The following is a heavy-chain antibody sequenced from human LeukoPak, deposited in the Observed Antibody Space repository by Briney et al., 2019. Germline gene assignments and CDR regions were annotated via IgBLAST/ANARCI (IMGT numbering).Heavy chain of an antibody. V-gene: IGHV3-30*04. CDR3: ARDRTLVSPLGY. J-gene: IGHJ4*02. CDR2: ISYDGSNK. D-gene: IGHD3-22*01. CDR1: GFTFSSYA. Sequence: GGSLRLSCAASGFTFSSYAMHWVRQAPGKGLEWVAVISYDGSNKYYADSVKGRFTISRDNSKNTLYLQMNSLRAEDTAVYYSARDRTLVSPLGYWGQGTLVTVSS.